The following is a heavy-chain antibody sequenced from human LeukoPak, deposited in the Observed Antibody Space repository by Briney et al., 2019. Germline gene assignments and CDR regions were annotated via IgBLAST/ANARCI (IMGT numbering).Heavy chain of an antibody. V-gene: IGHV3-21*01. CDR2: ISSSSSYI. D-gene: IGHD5-18*01. J-gene: IGHJ6*03. CDR3: ARRVRRDTAMVGVYYYYYMDV. CDR1: GFTFSSYS. Sequence: SGGSLRLSCAASGFTFSSYSMNWVRQAPGKGLEWVSSISSSSSYIYYADSVKGRFTISRDNAKNSLYLQMNSLRAEDTAVYYCARRVRRDTAMVGVYYYYYMDVWGKGTTVTVSS.